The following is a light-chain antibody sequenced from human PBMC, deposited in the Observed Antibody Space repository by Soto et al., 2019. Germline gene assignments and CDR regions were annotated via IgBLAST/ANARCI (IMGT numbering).Light chain of an antibody. CDR2: GAS. J-gene: IGKJ2*01. CDR1: QSVSSSY. V-gene: IGKV3-20*01. CDR3: QQYCSSPRT. Sequence: EIVLTQSPGTLSLSPGERATLSCRASQSVSSSYLAWYQQKPGQAPRLLIYGASSSATSIPDRFSGSGSGTDFTLTISRLEPEDFAVYYCQQYCSSPRTFGQGTKLEIK.